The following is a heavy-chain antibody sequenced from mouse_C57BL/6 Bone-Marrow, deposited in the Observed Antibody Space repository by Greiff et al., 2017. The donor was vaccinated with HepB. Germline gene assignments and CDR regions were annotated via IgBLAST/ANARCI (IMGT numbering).Heavy chain of an antibody. CDR2: LWSGGST. CDR3: AGAYYSNSFAD. J-gene: IGHJ3*01. V-gene: IGHV2-2*01. D-gene: IGHD2-5*01. Sequence: VQLQQSGPGLVQPSQSLSITCTVSGFSLPSYGVHWVRQSPGKGLEWLGVLWSGGSTDYNAAFISRLSISKDNSKSQVFFKMNSLQADATAIYYCAGAYYSNSFADWGQGTLVTVSA. CDR1: GFSLPSYG.